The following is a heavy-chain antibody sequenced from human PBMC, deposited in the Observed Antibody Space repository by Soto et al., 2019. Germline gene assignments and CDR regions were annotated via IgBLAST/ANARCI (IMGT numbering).Heavy chain of an antibody. CDR3: ARGLGGSYPVGYFDL. CDR2: IIPIFGTA. CDR1: GGTFSSYA. D-gene: IGHD1-26*01. V-gene: IGHV1-69*12. Sequence: QVQLVQSGAEVKKPGSSVKVSCKASGGTFSSYAISWVRQAPGQGLEWMGGIIPIFGTANYAQKFQGRVTIXXDXSXTTAYMELSSLRSEDTAVYYCARGLGGSYPVGYFDLWGRGTLVTVSS. J-gene: IGHJ2*01.